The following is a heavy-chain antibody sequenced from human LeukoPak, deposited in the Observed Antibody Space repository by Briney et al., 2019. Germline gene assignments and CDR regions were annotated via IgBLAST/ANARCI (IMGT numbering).Heavy chain of an antibody. Sequence: ASETLSLTCAVYGGSFSGYYWSWIRQPPGKGLEWIGEINHSGSTNYNPSLKSRVTISVDTSKNQFSLKLSSVTAADTAVYYCASAAAGTFDPWGQGTLVTVSS. V-gene: IGHV4-34*01. D-gene: IGHD6-13*01. CDR3: ASAAAGTFDP. CDR2: INHSGST. J-gene: IGHJ5*02. CDR1: GGSFSGYY.